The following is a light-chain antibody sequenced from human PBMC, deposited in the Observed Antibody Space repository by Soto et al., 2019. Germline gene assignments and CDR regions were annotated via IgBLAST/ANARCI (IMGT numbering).Light chain of an antibody. J-gene: IGLJ3*02. V-gene: IGLV1-44*01. CDR1: SSNIGSHV. Sequence: QSVLTQPPSASGTPGQRVTISCSGSSSNIGSHVVYWYQQLAGTAPKLLMYNNNQQPSGVPDRFSGSKSGTSASLAISGLQSEDEADYYCAVWDDSLDGWVFGRGTKLTVL. CDR3: AVWDDSLDGWV. CDR2: NNN.